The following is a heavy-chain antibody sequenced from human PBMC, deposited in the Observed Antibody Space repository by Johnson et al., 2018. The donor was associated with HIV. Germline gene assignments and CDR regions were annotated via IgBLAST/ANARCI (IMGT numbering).Heavy chain of an antibody. J-gene: IGHJ3*02. V-gene: IGHV3-30-3*01. CDR3: ARGYWSGGSCYSEYAFDI. CDR2: ISYDGSNK. Sequence: QVQLVESGGGVVQPGRSLRLSCAASGFTFSSYAMHWVRQAPGKGLEWVAVISYDGSNKYYADSVKGRFTISRDNSKNTLYLQMNSLRAEDTAVYYCARGYWSGGSCYSEYAFDIWGQGTMVTVSS. CDR1: GFTFSSYA. D-gene: IGHD2-15*01.